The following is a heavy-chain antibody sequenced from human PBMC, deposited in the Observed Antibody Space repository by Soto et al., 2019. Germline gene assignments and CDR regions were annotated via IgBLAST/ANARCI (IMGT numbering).Heavy chain of an antibody. Sequence: GGSLRLSCAASGFTFSRYAMHWVRQAPGEGLEWVAVISRDGPSKYYGDSVKGRFTVSRDNSNNTLYLSMTSLRPDDTAVFYCARSLNGAVPYSINFWCQGTVVSAAS. D-gene: IGHD2-8*01. CDR3: ARSLNGAVPYSINF. J-gene: IGHJ4*01. V-gene: IGHV3-30-3*01. CDR1: GFTFSRYA. CDR2: ISRDGPSK.